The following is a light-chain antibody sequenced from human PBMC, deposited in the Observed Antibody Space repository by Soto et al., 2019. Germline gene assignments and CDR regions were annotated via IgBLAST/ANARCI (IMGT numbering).Light chain of an antibody. CDR3: AAWDDSLNGPV. Sequence: QSVLTQPPSVSAAPRQRVTISCSGSTSNIGNNAVNWYQQFPGKAPKLLIFFDDLLSSGVSDRFSGSKSDTSASLAISGLQSEDEADYYCAAWDDSLNGPVFGGGTKLTVL. CDR2: FDD. J-gene: IGLJ2*01. CDR1: TSNIGNNA. V-gene: IGLV1-36*01.